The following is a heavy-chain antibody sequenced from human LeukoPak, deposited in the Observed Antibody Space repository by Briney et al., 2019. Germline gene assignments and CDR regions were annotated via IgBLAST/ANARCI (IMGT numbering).Heavy chain of an antibody. CDR3: VGLNPVCSGPHCPFDY. J-gene: IGHJ4*02. D-gene: IGHD2-15*01. V-gene: IGHV1-2*02. CDR1: DYTFTGYY. CDR2: INPNSGVT. Sequence: ASVKVSCKASDYTFTGYYMHWVRQAPGQGPEWMGWINPNSGVTGYVQKFEGRVTMTRDTSISTAYLELSTLRSDDTALYYCVGLNPVCSGPHCPFDYWGQGTLVTVSS.